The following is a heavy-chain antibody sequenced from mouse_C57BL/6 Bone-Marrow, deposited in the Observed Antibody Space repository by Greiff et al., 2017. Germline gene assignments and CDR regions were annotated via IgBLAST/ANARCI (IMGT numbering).Heavy chain of an antibody. CDR1: GYTFTSYW. CDR3: ARFGLGRWFAY. J-gene: IGHJ3*01. D-gene: IGHD4-1*01. Sequence: VKLQQPGAELVKPGASVKMSCKASGYTFTSYWITWVKQRPGQGLEWIGDIYPGSGSTNYNEKFKSKATLTVDTSSSTAYMQRSSLTSEDSAVYYCARFGLGRWFAYWGQGTLVTVSA. V-gene: IGHV1-55*01. CDR2: IYPGSGST.